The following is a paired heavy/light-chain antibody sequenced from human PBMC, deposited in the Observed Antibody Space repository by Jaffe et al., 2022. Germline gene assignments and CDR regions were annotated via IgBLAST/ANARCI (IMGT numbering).Light chain of an antibody. Sequence: DIVMTQSPDSLAVSLGERATINCKSSQSVLYSSNNRNYLAWYQQKPGQPPKLLIYWASTRESGVPDRFSGSGSGTDFTLTISSLQAEDVAVYYCQQYYSTPPVTFGQGTKLEIK. CDR2: WAS. J-gene: IGKJ2*01. V-gene: IGKV4-1*01. CDR3: QQYYSTPPVT. CDR1: QSVLYSSNNRNY.
Heavy chain of an antibody. J-gene: IGHJ4*02. V-gene: IGHV3-11*01. Sequence: QVQLVESGGGLVKPGGSLRLSCAASGFTFSDYYMSWIRQAPGKGLEWVSYISSSGSTIYYADSVKGRFTISRDNAKNSLYLQMNSLRAEDTAVYYCAIQGTMVQGVFDYWGQGTLVTVSS. CDR3: AIQGTMVQGVFDY. CDR1: GFTFSDYY. D-gene: IGHD3-10*01. CDR2: ISSSGSTI.